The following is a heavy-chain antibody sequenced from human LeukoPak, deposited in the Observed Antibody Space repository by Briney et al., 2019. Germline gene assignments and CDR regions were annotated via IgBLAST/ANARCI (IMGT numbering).Heavy chain of an antibody. D-gene: IGHD4-17*01. V-gene: IGHV4-34*01. CDR3: AREDYGDNRYYYYYMDV. CDR2: INHSGST. CDR1: GGSFSGYY. Sequence: SETLSLTCAVYGGSFSGYYWSWIRQPPGKGLEWIGEINHSGSTNYNPSLKSRVTISVDTSKNQFSLKLSSVTAADTAVYYCAREDYGDNRYYYYYMDVWGKGTTVTVSS. J-gene: IGHJ6*03.